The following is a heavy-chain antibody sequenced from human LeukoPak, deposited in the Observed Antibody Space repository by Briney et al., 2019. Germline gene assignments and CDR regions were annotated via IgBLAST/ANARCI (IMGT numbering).Heavy chain of an antibody. Sequence: SETLSLTCTVSGASIGSDNYYWSWIRQVPGKGLEWIGYIHYSGRTYYNPSLKSRVTISVDTSKDHFSLRLDSVTAADTAVYYCARGGVIIVTTIYDYFDSWGQGTLVTVST. CDR1: GASIGSDNYY. CDR2: IHYSGRT. J-gene: IGHJ4*02. CDR3: ARGGVIIVTTIYDYFDS. V-gene: IGHV4-31*03. D-gene: IGHD5-12*01.